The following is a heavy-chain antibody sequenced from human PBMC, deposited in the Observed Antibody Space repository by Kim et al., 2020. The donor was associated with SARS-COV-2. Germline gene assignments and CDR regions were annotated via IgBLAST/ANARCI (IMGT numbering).Heavy chain of an antibody. CDR3: ARDLFPSSRYSNKRLAYHYYMDV. CDR1: GFTVSSNY. CDR2: IYSGGST. V-gene: IGHV3-66*01. J-gene: IGHJ6*03. Sequence: GGSLRLSCAASGFTVSSNYMSWVRQAPGKGLEWVSVIYSGGSTYYADSVKGRFTISRDNSKNTLYLQMNSLRAEDTAVYYCARDLFPSSRYSNKRLAYHYYMDVWGKGTTVTVSS. D-gene: IGHD4-4*01.